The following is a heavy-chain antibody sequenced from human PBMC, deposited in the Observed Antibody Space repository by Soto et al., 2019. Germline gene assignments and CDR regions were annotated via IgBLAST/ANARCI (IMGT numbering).Heavy chain of an antibody. J-gene: IGHJ5*02. Sequence: ASGKVSCKASGYTFTSYGISWVRQAPGQGLEWMGWINPYNGNTNYAQKLQGRVTMTTDTSTSTAYMELRSLRSDDTAVYYCARAPVGGNWSDPWGQGPLVTVPP. CDR2: INPYNGNT. CDR3: ARAPVGGNWSDP. D-gene: IGHD1-26*01. CDR1: GYTFTSYG. V-gene: IGHV1-18*01.